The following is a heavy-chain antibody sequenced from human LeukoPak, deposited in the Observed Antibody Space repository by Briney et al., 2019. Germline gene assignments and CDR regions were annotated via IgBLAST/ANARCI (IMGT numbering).Heavy chain of an antibody. CDR1: GFTFSSYA. CDR2: IKQDGSET. J-gene: IGHJ4*02. D-gene: IGHD6-19*01. CDR3: AGDRGWLIAS. Sequence: GGSLRLSCAASGFTFSSYAMSWVRQAPGKGLEWVAIIKQDGSETYYVDSVRGRFTISRDNAKNSVYLQMNSLRAEDTAVYYCAGDRGWLIASWGQGTLVTVSS. V-gene: IGHV3-7*01.